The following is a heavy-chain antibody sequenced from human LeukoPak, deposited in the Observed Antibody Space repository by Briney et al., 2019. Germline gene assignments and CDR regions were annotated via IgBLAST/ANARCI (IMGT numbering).Heavy chain of an antibody. J-gene: IGHJ4*02. CDR1: GFTFTKYW. V-gene: IGHV3-7*01. CDR2: IKQDGSDK. Sequence: GDSLRLSCAASGFTFTKYWMTWVRQAPGKGLEWVGNIKQDGSDKNYMDSVKGRFTISRDNSKNTLYLQMNSLRAEDTAVYYCAKDSAIAAAGTVFDYWGQGTLVTVSS. D-gene: IGHD6-13*01. CDR3: AKDSAIAAAGTVFDY.